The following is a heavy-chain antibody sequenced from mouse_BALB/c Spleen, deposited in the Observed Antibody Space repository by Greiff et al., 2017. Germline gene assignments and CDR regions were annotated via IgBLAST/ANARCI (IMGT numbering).Heavy chain of an antibody. CDR3: ARKEGCEGVAD. Sequence: VQLQQSGAELARPGASVKMSCKASGYTFTSYWMQWVKQRPGQGLEWIGAIYPGDGDTRYTQKFKGKATLTADKSSSTAYMQLSSLASEDSAVYNCARKEGCEGVADWGEEGLVTVSA. J-gene: IGHJ3*01. CDR2: IYPGDGDT. V-gene: IGHV1-87*01. CDR1: GYTFTSYW.